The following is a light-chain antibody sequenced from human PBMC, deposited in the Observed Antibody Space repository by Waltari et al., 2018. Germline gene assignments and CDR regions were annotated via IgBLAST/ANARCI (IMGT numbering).Light chain of an antibody. CDR1: SSDVGGYNY. J-gene: IGLJ1*01. CDR2: DVS. Sequence: QSALTQPRPVSGSPGQSVTISCTGTSSDVGGYNYVSWYQHHPGKAPKLMIYDVSKRPSGVPDRFSGSKSGNTASLTMSGLQAEDEADYYCCSYAGKYTFEGYVFGTGTKVTVL. CDR3: CSYAGKYTFEGYV. V-gene: IGLV2-11*01.